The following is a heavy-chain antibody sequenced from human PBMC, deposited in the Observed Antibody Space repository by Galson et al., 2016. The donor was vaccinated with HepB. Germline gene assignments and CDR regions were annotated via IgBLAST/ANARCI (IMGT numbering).Heavy chain of an antibody. D-gene: IGHD3-10*01. J-gene: IGHJ2*01. CDR2: INPHDTNT. Sequence: SVKVSCKASGYTFTSYSVHWVRQAPGRGLEWMGIINPHDTNTDYARSFQGRVTLTSDTSTTTVYMYLSSLTSDDTAIYYCARGDGDWGLRRYWQFDLWGRGTLVSVSS. CDR3: ARGDGDWGLRRYWQFDL. CDR1: GYTFTSYS. V-gene: IGHV1-46*01.